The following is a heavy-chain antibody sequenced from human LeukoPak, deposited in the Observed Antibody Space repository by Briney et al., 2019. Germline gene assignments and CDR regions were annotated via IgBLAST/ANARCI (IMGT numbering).Heavy chain of an antibody. CDR2: ITYSWTT. Sequence: PSETLSLTCTVSGGSISSYYWTWIRQPPGKGLEWIGYITYSWTTHYNPSLMSRVTISLDMSKNQFSLNLRSVTASDTAVYYCGRHARYFDLWGRGALVTVSS. CDR3: GRHARYFDL. CDR1: GGSISSYY. J-gene: IGHJ2*01. V-gene: IGHV4-59*08.